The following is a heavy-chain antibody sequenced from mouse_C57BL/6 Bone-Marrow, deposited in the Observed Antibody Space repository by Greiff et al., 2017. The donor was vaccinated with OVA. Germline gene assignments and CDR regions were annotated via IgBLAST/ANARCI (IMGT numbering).Heavy chain of an antibody. CDR1: GFNIKDYY. Sequence: VQLQQSGAELVKPGASVKLSCTASGFNIKDYYMHWVKQRTEQGLEWIGRIDPEDGETKYAPKFQGKATITADTASSTAYLQRSSLTSEDTAVYYCVRDYGSRAYFDYWGQGTTLTVSS. J-gene: IGHJ2*01. CDR2: IDPEDGET. CDR3: VRDYGSRAYFDY. V-gene: IGHV14-2*01. D-gene: IGHD1-1*01.